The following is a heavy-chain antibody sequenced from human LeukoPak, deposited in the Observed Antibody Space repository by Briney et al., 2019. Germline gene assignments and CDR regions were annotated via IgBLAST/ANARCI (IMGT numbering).Heavy chain of an antibody. CDR1: GFTFSASA. D-gene: IGHD4-17*01. J-gene: IGHJ5*02. V-gene: IGHV3-23*01. CDR3: AKAGATVTAKYNWFDP. Sequence: GGSLRLSCAASGFTFSASAMNWVRQAPAKGLEWVSSVNGGGSSTYYADSVKGRFTISRDNSRNTLYLQMNSLRAEDTAVYYCAKAGATVTAKYNWFDPWGQGTLVTVSS. CDR2: VNGGGSST.